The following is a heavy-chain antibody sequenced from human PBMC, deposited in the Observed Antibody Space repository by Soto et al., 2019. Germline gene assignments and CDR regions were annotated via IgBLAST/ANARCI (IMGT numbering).Heavy chain of an antibody. Sequence: QVQLVQSGAEVKKPGSSVRVSCKASGGTVSSFAISWVRQAPGQGLEWMGGIVPILGTAYYAQNFQGRVTITADESTNTAFMELTGLRSEDTAVYYCARGGYSSSWRFDYWGQGTLVTVSS. CDR1: GGTVSSFA. V-gene: IGHV1-69*01. CDR3: ARGGYSSSWRFDY. D-gene: IGHD6-13*01. J-gene: IGHJ4*02. CDR2: IVPILGTA.